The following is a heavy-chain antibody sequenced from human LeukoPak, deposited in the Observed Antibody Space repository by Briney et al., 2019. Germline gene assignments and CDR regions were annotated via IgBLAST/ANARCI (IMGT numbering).Heavy chain of an antibody. CDR2: IRSKAYGGTT. V-gene: IGHV3-49*04. CDR3: TRDHPIAAAGTFDY. J-gene: IGHJ4*02. Sequence: PGGSLRLSCAASGFTFSSYAMSWVRQAPGKGLEWVGFIRSKAYGGTTEYAASVKGRFTISRDDSKSIAYLQMNSLKTEDTAVYYCTRDHPIAAAGTFDYWGQGTLVTVSS. CDR1: GFTFSSYA. D-gene: IGHD6-13*01.